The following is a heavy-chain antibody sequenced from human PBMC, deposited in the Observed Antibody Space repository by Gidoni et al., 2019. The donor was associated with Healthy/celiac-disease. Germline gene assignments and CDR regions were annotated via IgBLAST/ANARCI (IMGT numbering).Heavy chain of an antibody. J-gene: IGHJ4*02. CDR2: IKRDGSEK. Sequence: EVELVEAGGDLVQPGGSLRPSCTASGFAFSTYGMTWVRQAPGKGLEWVANIKRDGSEKYYADSVKGRFTISRDNAKNSLYLQMNSLRVEDTAIYYCARGWLLDFWGQGNLVTVSS. CDR3: ARGWLLDF. D-gene: IGHD3-22*01. V-gene: IGHV3-7*01. CDR1: GFAFSTYG.